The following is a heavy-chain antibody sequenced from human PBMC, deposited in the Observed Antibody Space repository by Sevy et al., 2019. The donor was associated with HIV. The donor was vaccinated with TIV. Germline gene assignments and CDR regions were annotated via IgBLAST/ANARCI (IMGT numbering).Heavy chain of an antibody. CDR3: AGGRLDTAMVNNLPEPTYYYYGMDV. D-gene: IGHD5-18*01. CDR2: IIPIFGTA. Sequence: ASVKVSCKASGGTFSSYAISWVRQAPGQGLEWMGGIIPIFGTANYAQKFQGRVTITADESRGTAYMELSSLGSEDTAVYYCAGGRLDTAMVNNLPEPTYYYYGMDVWGQGTTVTVSS. CDR1: GGTFSSYA. V-gene: IGHV1-69*13. J-gene: IGHJ6*02.